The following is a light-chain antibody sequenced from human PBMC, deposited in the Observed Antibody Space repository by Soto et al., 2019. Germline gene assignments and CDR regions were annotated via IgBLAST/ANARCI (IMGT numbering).Light chain of an antibody. V-gene: IGKV3-11*01. CDR2: DAS. Sequence: EIVLTQSRGTLSLSPGESSSLXCRASQSVSSYLASYQQKPGQAPRLLIYDASNRATGIPARFSGSGSGTGFTITISSLVHEDFAVYYCEQRCSWSPVFGGGTKVDIK. CDR3: EQRCSWSPV. CDR1: QSVSSY. J-gene: IGKJ4*01.